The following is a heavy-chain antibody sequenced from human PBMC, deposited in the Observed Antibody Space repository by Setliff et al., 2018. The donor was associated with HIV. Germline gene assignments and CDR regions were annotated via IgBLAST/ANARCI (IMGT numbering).Heavy chain of an antibody. V-gene: IGHV4-39*07. D-gene: IGHD3-16*01. CDR1: GGSASNSRYN. CDR3: VRGGSWGII. Sequence: PSETLSLTCTVSGGSASNSRYNWGCIWQPPGKGLEWIGSMHHSGGTYYNPSLKTRVTISLDTSKNQFSLNLSSVTAADTAVYYCVRGGSWGIIWGQGTVVTVSS. CDR2: MHHSGGT. J-gene: IGHJ3*02.